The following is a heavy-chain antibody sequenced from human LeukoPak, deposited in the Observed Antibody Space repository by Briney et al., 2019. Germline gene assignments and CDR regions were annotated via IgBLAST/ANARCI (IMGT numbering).Heavy chain of an antibody. D-gene: IGHD3-10*01. CDR1: GDSISSGGYY. J-gene: IGHJ4*02. V-gene: IGHV4-31*03. Sequence: PSEALSLTCTVSGDSISSGGYYWTWIRQHPGKGLGWIGHLYFSGTTYSNPSLKSRVPISPDTSKNQFSLKLSSVTAADTAVYCCARVGGFGSGSYPFSYWGQGILVTVSS. CDR2: LYFSGTT. CDR3: ARVGGFGSGSYPFSY.